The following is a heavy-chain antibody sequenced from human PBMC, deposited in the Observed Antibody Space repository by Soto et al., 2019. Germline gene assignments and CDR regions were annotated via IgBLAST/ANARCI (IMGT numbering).Heavy chain of an antibody. V-gene: IGHV3-23*01. CDR2: ISGSGGST. Sequence: GGSLRLSCAASGFTFSSYAMSWVRQAPGKGLEWVSAISGSGGSTYYADSVKGRFTISRDNSKNTLYLQMNSLRAEDTAVYYCAKVPSPYVAMVDMGYPYYFDYWGQGTWSPSPQ. D-gene: IGHD5-18*01. CDR1: GFTFSSYA. J-gene: IGHJ4*02. CDR3: AKVPSPYVAMVDMGYPYYFDY.